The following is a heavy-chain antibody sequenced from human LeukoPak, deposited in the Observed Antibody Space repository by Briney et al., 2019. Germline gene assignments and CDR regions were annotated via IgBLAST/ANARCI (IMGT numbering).Heavy chain of an antibody. CDR3: ARGVWSGSYVSPYYFDY. CDR1: GYTFTSYD. Sequence: GASVKVSCKASGYTFTSYDINWVRQATGQGLEWMGWMNPNSGNTGYAQKFEGRVTMTRNTSISTAYMELSSLRSEDTAVYYCARGVWSGSYVSPYYFDYWGQGTLVTVSS. CDR2: MNPNSGNT. V-gene: IGHV1-8*01. D-gene: IGHD1-26*01. J-gene: IGHJ4*02.